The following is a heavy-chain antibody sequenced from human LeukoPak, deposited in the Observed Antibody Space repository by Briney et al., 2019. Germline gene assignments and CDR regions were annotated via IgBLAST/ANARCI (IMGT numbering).Heavy chain of an antibody. CDR3: ARGKSSKQQVARLLDY. CDR2: ISSSSSTI. Sequence: GGSLRLSCAASGFTFSNYNMNWVRQAPGKGLEWVSYISSSSSTIYYADSVKGRFTISRDNAKNSLYLQMNSLRAEDTAVYYCARGKSSKQQVARLLDYWGQGTLVTVSS. D-gene: IGHD6-13*01. J-gene: IGHJ4*02. V-gene: IGHV3-48*01. CDR1: GFTFSNYN.